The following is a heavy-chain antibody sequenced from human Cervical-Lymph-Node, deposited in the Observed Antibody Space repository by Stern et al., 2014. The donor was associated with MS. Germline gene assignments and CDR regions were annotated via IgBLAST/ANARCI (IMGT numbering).Heavy chain of an antibody. CDR1: GYTFTSYY. J-gene: IGHJ6*02. V-gene: IGHV1-46*01. D-gene: IGHD6-19*01. Sequence: QVQLVQSGAEVKKPGASVKVSCQASGYTFTSYYLHWVRQAPGQGLEWLGIISPSGGTTSQAQKFQGRVTMTRDTSTSTVYMELSSLRSEDTAVYYCAREVAGHRLGMMDVWGQGTTVTVSS. CDR3: AREVAGHRLGMMDV. CDR2: ISPSGGTT.